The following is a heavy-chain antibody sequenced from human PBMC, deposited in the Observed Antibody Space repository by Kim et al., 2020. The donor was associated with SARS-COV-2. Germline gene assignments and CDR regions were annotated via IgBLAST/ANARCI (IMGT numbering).Heavy chain of an antibody. CDR3: ARAYDSSGYYYLPDFDY. D-gene: IGHD3-22*01. V-gene: IGHV3-30-3*01. J-gene: IGHJ4*02. CDR1: GFTFSSYA. Sequence: GGSLRLSCAASGFTFSSYAMHWVRQAPGKGLEWVAVISYDGSNKYYADSVKGRFTISRDNSKNTLYLQMNSLRAEDTAVYYCARAYDSSGYYYLPDFDYWGQGTLVTVSS. CDR2: ISYDGSNK.